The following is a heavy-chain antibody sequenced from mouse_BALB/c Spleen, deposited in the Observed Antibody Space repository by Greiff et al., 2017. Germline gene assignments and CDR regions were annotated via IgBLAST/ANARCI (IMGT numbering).Heavy chain of an antibody. CDR3: ARGNWHYFDY. CDR1: GYTFTSYW. CDR2: IYPGDGDT. Sequence: QVQLQQSGAELARPGASVKLSCKASGYTFTSYWMQWVQQRPGQGLEWIGAIYPGDGDTRYTQKFKGKATLTADKSSSTAYMQLSSLASEDSAVYYCARGNWHYFDYWGQGTTLTVSS. J-gene: IGHJ2*01. D-gene: IGHD4-1*01. V-gene: IGHV1-87*01.